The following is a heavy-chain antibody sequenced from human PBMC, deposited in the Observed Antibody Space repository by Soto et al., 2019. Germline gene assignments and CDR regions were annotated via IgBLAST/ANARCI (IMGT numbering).Heavy chain of an antibody. CDR3: AKAMYSSSQRGYYYYGMDV. D-gene: IGHD6-13*01. CDR2: IIPIFGTA. Sequence: QVQLVQSGAEVKKPGSSVKVSCKASGGTFSSYAISWVRQAPGQGLEWMGGIIPIFGTANYAQKFQGRVTITADESTSTAYMELSSLRSEDTAVYYCAKAMYSSSQRGYYYYGMDVWGQGTTVTVSS. V-gene: IGHV1-69*01. J-gene: IGHJ6*02. CDR1: GGTFSSYA.